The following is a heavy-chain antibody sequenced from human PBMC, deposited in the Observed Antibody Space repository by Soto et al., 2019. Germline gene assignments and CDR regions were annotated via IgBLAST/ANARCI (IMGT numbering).Heavy chain of an antibody. CDR3: ARGVKYGAYSRWFDP. J-gene: IGHJ5*02. CDR1: GNTFTSYD. Sequence: ASVKVSCKASGNTFTSYDINWVRQATGQGLEYLGWMNPNSGNTAYVQKFQGRVTMIWDTSITTAYMELSGLRSEDTAVYFCARGVKYGAYSRWFDPWGQ. V-gene: IGHV1-8*01. CDR2: MNPNSGNT. D-gene: IGHD4-17*01.